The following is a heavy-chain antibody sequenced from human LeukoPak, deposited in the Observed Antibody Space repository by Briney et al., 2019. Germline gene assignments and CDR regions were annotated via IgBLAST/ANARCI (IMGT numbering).Heavy chain of an antibody. D-gene: IGHD2-2*01. CDR3: ARDSRISCSGTSCPHLY. J-gene: IGHJ4*02. Sequence: GASVKVSCKASGYTFTSYGISWVRQAPGQGLEWMGWISAYNGNTNYAQKLQGRVTMTTDTSTSTAYMELRSLRSDDTAVYYCARDSRISCSGTSCPHLYWGQGTLVTVSS. CDR1: GYTFTSYG. V-gene: IGHV1-18*01. CDR2: ISAYNGNT.